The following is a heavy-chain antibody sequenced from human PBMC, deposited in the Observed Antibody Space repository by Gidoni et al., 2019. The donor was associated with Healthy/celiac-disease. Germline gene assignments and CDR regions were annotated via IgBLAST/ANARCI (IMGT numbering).Heavy chain of an antibody. V-gene: IGHV1-69*12. CDR1: GGTFSSYA. CDR3: AREANIAASPGAFDP. J-gene: IGHJ5*02. D-gene: IGHD6-6*01. CDR2: IIPICGTA. Sequence: QVQLVQSGAEVKKPGSSVKVSCKASGGTFSSYAISWVRQATGQGLEWMGGIIPICGTANYAQKFQGRVTITADESTSTAYMELSSLRSEDTAVYYCAREANIAASPGAFDPWGQGTLVTVSS.